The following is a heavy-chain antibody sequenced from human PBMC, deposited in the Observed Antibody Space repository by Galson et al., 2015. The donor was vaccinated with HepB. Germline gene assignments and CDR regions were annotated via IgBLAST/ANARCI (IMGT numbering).Heavy chain of an antibody. CDR2: ISSSSSTI. D-gene: IGHD4-17*01. CDR3: ARGQVNDYGDPRVPYYFDY. V-gene: IGHV3-48*01. J-gene: IGHJ4*02. Sequence: SLRLSCAASGFTFSSYSMNWVRQAPGKGLEWVSYISSSSSTIYYADSVKGRFTISRDNAKNSLYLQMNSLRAEDAAVYYCARGQVNDYGDPRVPYYFDYWGQGTLVTVSS. CDR1: GFTFSSYS.